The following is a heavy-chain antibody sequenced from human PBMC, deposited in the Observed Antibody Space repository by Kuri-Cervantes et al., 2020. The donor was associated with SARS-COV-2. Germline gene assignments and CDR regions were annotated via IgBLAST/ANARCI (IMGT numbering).Heavy chain of an antibody. Sequence: ASVKVSCKASGYTFTSYGISWVRQAPGQGLEWMGWINAGNGNTKYSQKFQGRVTMTRDTSTSTVYMELSSLRSEDTAVYYCAREGRNIDYYYGMDVWGQGTTVTVSS. CDR3: AREGRNIDYYYGMDV. CDR2: INAGNGNT. J-gene: IGHJ6*02. V-gene: IGHV1-18*01. D-gene: IGHD1-14*01. CDR1: GYTFTSYG.